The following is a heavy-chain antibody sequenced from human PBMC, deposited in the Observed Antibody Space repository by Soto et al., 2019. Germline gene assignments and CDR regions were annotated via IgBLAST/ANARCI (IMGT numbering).Heavy chain of an antibody. CDR3: AKGSLGYCSGGRCYPFDY. Sequence: GGSLRLSCAASGFTFSNYAMTWVRQAPGKGLERVSGISGGGSSIYYADSVKGRFTISRDNSKNTLYLQMNSLRAEDTAVYYCAKGSLGYCSGGRCYPFDYWGQGTLVTVSS. CDR2: ISGGGSSI. J-gene: IGHJ4*02. CDR1: GFTFSNYA. D-gene: IGHD2-15*01. V-gene: IGHV3-23*01.